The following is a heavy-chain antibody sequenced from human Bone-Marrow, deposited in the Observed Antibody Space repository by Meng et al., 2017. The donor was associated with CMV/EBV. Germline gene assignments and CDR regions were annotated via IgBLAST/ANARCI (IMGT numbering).Heavy chain of an antibody. Sequence: GESLKISCAASGFIFSSYEMNWVRQAPGKGLEWVSFISSSGGTIYYADSVKGRFTISRDNAKNSLYLQMNSLRAEDTAVYYCARHPDPWGQGTLVTVS. V-gene: IGHV3-48*03. CDR3: ARHPDP. CDR2: ISSSGGTI. CDR1: GFIFSSYE. J-gene: IGHJ5*02.